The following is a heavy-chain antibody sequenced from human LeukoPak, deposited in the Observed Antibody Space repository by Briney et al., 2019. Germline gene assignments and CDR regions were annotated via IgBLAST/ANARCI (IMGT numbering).Heavy chain of an antibody. CDR2: ISSNGGST. J-gene: IGHJ5*02. CDR1: GFTFSSYA. V-gene: IGHV3-64*01. Sequence: GGSLRLSCAASGFTFSSYAMHWVRQAPGKGLEYVSAISSNGGSTYYANSVKGRFTISRDNSKNTLYLQMGSLRAEDMAVYYCAGGRSGSYQNWFDPWGQGTLVTVSS. CDR3: AGGRSGSYQNWFDP. D-gene: IGHD3-10*01.